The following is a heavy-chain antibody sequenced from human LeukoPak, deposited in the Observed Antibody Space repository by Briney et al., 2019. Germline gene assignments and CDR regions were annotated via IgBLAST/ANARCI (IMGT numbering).Heavy chain of an antibody. J-gene: IGHJ6*03. V-gene: IGHV4-39*07. D-gene: IGHD3-22*01. Sequence: SSETLSLTCTVSGGSISSSSYYWGWIRQPPGEGLEWIGSIYYSGSTYYNPSLKSRVTISVDTSKNQFSLKLSSVTAADTAVYYCAREGEYDSSGYYLLPYYYYYMDVWGKGTTVTISS. CDR2: IYYSGST. CDR3: AREGEYDSSGYYLLPYYYYYMDV. CDR1: GGSISSSSYY.